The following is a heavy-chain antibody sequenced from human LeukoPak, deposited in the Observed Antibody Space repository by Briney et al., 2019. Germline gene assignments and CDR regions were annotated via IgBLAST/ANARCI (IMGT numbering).Heavy chain of an antibody. CDR3: ARDKGYGGNSGYFDY. CDR1: GFTFSSYS. CDR2: ISSSSSTI. D-gene: IGHD4-23*01. V-gene: IGHV3-48*04. Sequence: GGSLRLSCAASGFTFSSYSMNWVRQAPGKGLEWVSSISSSSSTIYYPDSVKGRFTISRDNAKNSLYLQMNSLRAEDTAVYYCARDKGYGGNSGYFDYWGQGTLVTVSS. J-gene: IGHJ4*02.